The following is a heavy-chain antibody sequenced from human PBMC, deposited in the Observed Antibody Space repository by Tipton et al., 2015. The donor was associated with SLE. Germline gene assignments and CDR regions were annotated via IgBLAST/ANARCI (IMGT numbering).Heavy chain of an antibody. CDR3: AGTPEVAGGDRSFDL. D-gene: IGHD3-16*01. V-gene: IGHV1-18*01. CDR2: ISAYNGNT. Sequence: QLVQSGAEVKKPGASVKVSCKASGYTFTSYGISWVRQAPGQGLEWMGWISAYNGNTNYAQKLQGRVTMTTDTSTSTAYMELRSLGSDGTAVYYWAGTPEVAGGDRSFDLWGRGTLVTVSS. CDR1: GYTFTSYG. J-gene: IGHJ2*01.